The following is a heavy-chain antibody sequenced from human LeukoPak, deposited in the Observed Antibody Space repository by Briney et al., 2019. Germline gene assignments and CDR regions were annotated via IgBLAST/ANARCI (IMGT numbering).Heavy chain of an antibody. CDR2: IYSGGST. Sequence: AGGSLRLSRAASGFTVSSNYMSWVRQAPGKGLEWVSVIYSGGSTYYADSVKGRFAISRDNSKNTLYLQMNSLRAEDTAVYYCARVGEGAAKDWGQGTLVTVSS. CDR1: GFTVSSNY. CDR3: ARVGEGAAKD. V-gene: IGHV3-53*01. J-gene: IGHJ4*02. D-gene: IGHD1-26*01.